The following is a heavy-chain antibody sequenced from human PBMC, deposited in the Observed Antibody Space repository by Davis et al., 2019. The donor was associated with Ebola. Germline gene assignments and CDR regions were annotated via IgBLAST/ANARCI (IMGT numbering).Heavy chain of an antibody. V-gene: IGHV1-8*02. CDR3: AQNGEYQLLRS. D-gene: IGHD2-2*01. CDR1: GYTFTSYD. J-gene: IGHJ5*02. Sequence: ASVKVSCKASGYTFTSYDINWVRQATGQGLEWMGWMNPNSGNTGYAQKFQGRVTMTRDTSISTAYMELSRLRSDDTAVYYCAQNGEYQLLRSWGQGTLITVSS. CDR2: MNPNSGNT.